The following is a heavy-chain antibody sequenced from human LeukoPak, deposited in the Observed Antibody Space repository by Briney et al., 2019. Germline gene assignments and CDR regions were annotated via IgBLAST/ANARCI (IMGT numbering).Heavy chain of an antibody. J-gene: IGHJ3*02. CDR2: INWNGGST. D-gene: IGHD1-26*01. CDR1: GFTFDDSV. Sequence: GGSLRLSCAASGFTFDDSVMSWVRQAPGKGLEWVSSINWNGGSTGYADSVKGRFTISRDNAKNSLYLQMNSLRAEDTALYYCAKGGYYDLDAFDIWGQGTMVTVSS. CDR3: AKGGYYDLDAFDI. V-gene: IGHV3-20*04.